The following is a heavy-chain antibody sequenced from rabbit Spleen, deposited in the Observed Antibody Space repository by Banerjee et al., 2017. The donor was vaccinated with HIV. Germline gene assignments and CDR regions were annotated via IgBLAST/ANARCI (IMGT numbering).Heavy chain of an antibody. CDR3: ARDTGTSFSSYGMDL. Sequence: QSLEESGGGLVKPEGSLTLTCKTSGFDLNNYNYMCWVRQAPGKGLEWVACAYAGSSDSTYSATWAKGRFTISKTSSTTVTLQMTSLTVADTATYFCARDTGTSFSSYGMDLWGQGTLVTVS. D-gene: IGHD7-1*01. CDR1: GFDLNNYNY. CDR2: AYAGSSDST. J-gene: IGHJ6*01. V-gene: IGHV1S40*01.